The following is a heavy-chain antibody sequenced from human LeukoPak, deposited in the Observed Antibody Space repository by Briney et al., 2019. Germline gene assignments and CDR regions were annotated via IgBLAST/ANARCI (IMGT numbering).Heavy chain of an antibody. CDR2: INHSGST. J-gene: IGHJ5*02. V-gene: IGHV4-34*01. CDR1: GGSFSGYY. CDR3: ARGLNT. Sequence: SETLSLTCAVYGGSFSGYYWSWIRQPPGKGLEWIGEINHSGSTNYNPSLKSRVTISVDTSKNQFSLKLSSVTAADTAVYYCARGLNTWGQRTLVTVSS.